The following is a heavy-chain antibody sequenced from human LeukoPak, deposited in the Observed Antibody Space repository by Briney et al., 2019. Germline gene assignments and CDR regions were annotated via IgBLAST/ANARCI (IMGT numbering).Heavy chain of an antibody. D-gene: IGHD5-12*01. CDR3: ARDIAEGYYYYYMDV. V-gene: IGHV4-34*01. J-gene: IGHJ6*03. CDR1: GGSFSGYY. CDR2: INHSGST. Sequence: SETLSLTCAVSGGSFSGYYWSWIRQPPGKGLEWIGEINHSGSTNYNPSLKSRVTISVDTSKNQFSLKLSSVTAADTAVYYCARDIAEGYYYYYMDVWGKGTTVTVSS.